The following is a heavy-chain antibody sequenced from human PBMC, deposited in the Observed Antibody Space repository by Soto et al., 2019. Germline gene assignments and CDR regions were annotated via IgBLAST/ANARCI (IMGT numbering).Heavy chain of an antibody. CDR1: GFTFSSYA. V-gene: IGHV3-30*18. CDR3: AKTPWEKYYSSWFDH. CDR2: MSSDGTNK. Sequence: QVQLVESGGGVVQPGTSLRLSCAASGFTFSSYAVHWVRQAPGEGLEWVAAMSSDGTNKYYADSVKGRFTFSRDNSKNTLYLQMNSLRAEDTAVYYCAKTPWEKYYSSWFDHWGQGTLVTVSS. J-gene: IGHJ5*02. D-gene: IGHD1-26*01.